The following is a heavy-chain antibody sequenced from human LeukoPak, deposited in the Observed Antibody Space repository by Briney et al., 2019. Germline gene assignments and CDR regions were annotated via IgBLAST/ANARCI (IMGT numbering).Heavy chain of an antibody. CDR3: ASGSTFDYYYYYMDV. D-gene: IGHD3-16*01. V-gene: IGHV4-38-2*02. J-gene: IGHJ6*03. Sequence: PSETLSLTCTVSGYSISSGYYWDWIRQPPGKGLEWIGSIYHSGSTNYNPSLKSRVTISVDTSKNQFSLKLSSVTAADTAVYYCASGSTFDYYYYYMDVWGKGTTVTVSS. CDR2: IYHSGST. CDR1: GYSISSGYY.